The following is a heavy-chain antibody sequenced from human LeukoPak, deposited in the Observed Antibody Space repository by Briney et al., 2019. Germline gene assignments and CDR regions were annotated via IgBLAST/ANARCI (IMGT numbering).Heavy chain of an antibody. D-gene: IGHD6-19*01. V-gene: IGHV1-2*02. CDR1: GYTFTGYY. J-gene: IGHJ4*02. CDR3: AMGVEVAGLDY. Sequence: ASVKVSCKASGYTFTGYYMHWVRQAPGQGREWMGWINPNRGGTNYAQKFQGRVTMTRDTSISTAYMELSRLRSDDTAVYYCAMGVEVAGLDYWGQGTLVTVSS. CDR2: INPNRGGT.